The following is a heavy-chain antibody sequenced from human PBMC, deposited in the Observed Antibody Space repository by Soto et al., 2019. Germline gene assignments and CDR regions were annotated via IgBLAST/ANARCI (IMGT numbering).Heavy chain of an antibody. CDR1: GGSINSGGYS. Sequence: QLQLQESGSGLVKPSQTLSLTCTVSGGSINSGGYSWIWIRQPPGKGLEWIGYIYHTGNTFYNPSHQSRVNISVDQSKNQFSLSLGSVTAADTAMYYCARVERTLSTPFAYGMDVWGQGTTVTVSS. J-gene: IGHJ6*02. CDR3: ARVERTLSTPFAYGMDV. V-gene: IGHV4-30-2*01. CDR2: IYHTGNT. D-gene: IGHD2-2*01.